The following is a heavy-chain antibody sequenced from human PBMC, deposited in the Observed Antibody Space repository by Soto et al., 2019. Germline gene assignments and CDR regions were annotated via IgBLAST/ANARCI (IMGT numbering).Heavy chain of an antibody. V-gene: IGHV4-61*01. J-gene: IGHJ6*02. CDR1: GGSVSSGSYY. CDR2: IYYSGST. Sequence: QVQLQESGPGLVKPSETLSLTCTVSGGSVSSGSYYWSWIRQPPGKGLEWIGYIYYSGSTNYNPSLKSRVTISVDTSKNKFSLKLSSVTAADTAVYYCARETVAGNYGMDVWGQGTTVTVSS. CDR3: ARETVAGNYGMDV. D-gene: IGHD6-19*01.